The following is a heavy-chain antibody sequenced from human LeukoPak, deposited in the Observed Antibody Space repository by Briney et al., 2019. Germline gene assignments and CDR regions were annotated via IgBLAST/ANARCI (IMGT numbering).Heavy chain of an antibody. CDR2: ISGSGGST. V-gene: IGHV3-23*01. CDR1: GFTFSSYA. CDR3: AKGYCSSTSCFYYYYYMDV. J-gene: IGHJ6*03. Sequence: GGSLRLSCAASGFTFSSYAMSWVRQAPGKGLEWVSAISGSGGSTYYADSVKGRFTISRDNSKNTLYLQMNSLRAEDTAVYYCAKGYCSSTSCFYYYYYMDVWGKGTTVTVS. D-gene: IGHD2-2*01.